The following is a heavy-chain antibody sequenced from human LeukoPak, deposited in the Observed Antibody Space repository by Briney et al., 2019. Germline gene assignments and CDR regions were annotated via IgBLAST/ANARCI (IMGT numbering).Heavy chain of an antibody. Sequence: SETLSLTCTVSGGSISSYYWSWLRQPPGKGLEWIGYIYYSGSTNYDPSLKSRVTISVDTSKNQFSLKLSSVTAADTAVYYCARDQGDCTNGICYSFDYWGQGTLVTVSS. CDR1: GGSISSYY. J-gene: IGHJ4*02. D-gene: IGHD2-8*01. CDR3: ARDQGDCTNGICYSFDY. V-gene: IGHV4-59*01. CDR2: IYYSGST.